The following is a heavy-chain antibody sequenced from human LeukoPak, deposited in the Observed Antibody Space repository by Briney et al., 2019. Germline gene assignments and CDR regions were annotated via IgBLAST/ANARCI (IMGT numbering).Heavy chain of an antibody. CDR1: GGSFSGYY. D-gene: IGHD3-22*01. CDR3: ARGVRYYDSSGYYYHYFDY. V-gene: IGHV4-34*01. J-gene: IGHJ4*02. Sequence: PSETLSLTCAVYGGSFSGYYWSWIRQPPGKGLEWIGEINHSGSTNYNPSLKSRVTISVDTSKNQFSLKLSSVTAADTAVYYCARGVRYYDSSGYYYHYFDYWGQGILVTVSS. CDR2: INHSGST.